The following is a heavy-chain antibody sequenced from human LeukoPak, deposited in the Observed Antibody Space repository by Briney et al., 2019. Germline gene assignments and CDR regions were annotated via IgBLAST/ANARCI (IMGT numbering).Heavy chain of an antibody. CDR1: GFTFTSTA. V-gene: IGHV1-58*01. D-gene: IGHD6-6*01. CDR2: ILVGSGNT. CDR3: ASDPPYTSSPAW. Sequence: GASVKVPCKASGFTFTSTAVQWVRQARGQRLEWIGWILVGSGNTNYAQMFQERVTLTWDVSTSTAYMVLSSLRSEDTAIYYCASDPPYTSSPAWWGQGTLVTVSS. J-gene: IGHJ4*02.